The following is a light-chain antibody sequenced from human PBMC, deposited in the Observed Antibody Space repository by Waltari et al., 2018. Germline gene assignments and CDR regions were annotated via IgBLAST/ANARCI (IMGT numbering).Light chain of an antibody. Sequence: QPALTQPPSASGSPGQSVTISCTGTSSDVGGFNYVSWYQQYPGKAPKLLVYEISKPPSEVPDRLSVSRSGDQASLTVAGLQVEDAADYYCSSCAGSNHRWVFGGGTKLTVL. CDR2: EIS. CDR1: SSDVGGFNY. V-gene: IGLV2-8*01. J-gene: IGLJ3*02. CDR3: SSCAGSNHRWV.